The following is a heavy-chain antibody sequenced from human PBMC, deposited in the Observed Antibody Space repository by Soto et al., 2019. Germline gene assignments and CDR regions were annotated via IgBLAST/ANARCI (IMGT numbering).Heavy chain of an antibody. CDR2: VNPTGRT. D-gene: IGHD6-19*01. CDR1: GDSFTSYH. J-gene: IGHJ5*02. CDR3: ATLRAVAATGWFDP. Sequence: QMQLQQWGAGLLKPSETLSLTCAVYGDSFTSYHWSWIRQAPGKGLEWIGDVNPTGRTNYNPSLRSRVTVSLDKAKKQFSLKLSSVTAADTAVYYCATLRAVAATGWFDPWGQGTLVTVSS. V-gene: IGHV4-34*02.